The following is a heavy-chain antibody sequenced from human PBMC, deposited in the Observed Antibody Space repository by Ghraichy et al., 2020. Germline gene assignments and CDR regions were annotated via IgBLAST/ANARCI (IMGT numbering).Heavy chain of an antibody. J-gene: IGHJ4*02. V-gene: IGHV3-23*01. CDR1: GFTFSSYG. CDR2: IRGSGGNT. D-gene: IGHD1-7*01. Sequence: GGSLRLSCAASGFTFSSYGMSWVRLAPGKGLEWVSGIRGSGGNTYYADSVKGRFTISRDNSKNTLYLQMNSLRADDTAVYYCAPGDNWNYGLAYWGQGTLVTVSS. CDR3: APGDNWNYGLAY.